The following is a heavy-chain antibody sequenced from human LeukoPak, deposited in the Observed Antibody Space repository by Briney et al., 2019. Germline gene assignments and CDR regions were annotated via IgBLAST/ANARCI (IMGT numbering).Heavy chain of an antibody. J-gene: IGHJ5*02. Sequence: SETLSLTCAVYGGSFSGYYWSWIRQPPGKGLEWIGEISHSGSTNYNPSLESRVTISVDTSKNQFSLKLSSVTAADTAVYYCARGGYYDSSGYYYWFDPWGQGTLVTVSS. CDR2: ISHSGST. D-gene: IGHD3-22*01. V-gene: IGHV4-34*01. CDR3: ARGGYYDSSGYYYWFDP. CDR1: GGSFSGYY.